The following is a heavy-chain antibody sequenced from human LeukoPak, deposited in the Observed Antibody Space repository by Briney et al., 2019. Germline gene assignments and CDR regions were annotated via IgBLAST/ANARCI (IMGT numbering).Heavy chain of an antibody. V-gene: IGHV3-11*06. J-gene: IGHJ4*02. D-gene: IGHD6-19*01. Sequence: KPGGSLRLSCAASGFTFSDYYMSWIRQAPGKGLEWVSYISSSSSYTNYADSVKGRFTMSRDNAKNSLYLQMNSLRAEDTAVYYCARAGTRRAYYFDYWGQGTLVTVSS. CDR2: ISSSSSYT. CDR3: ARAGTRRAYYFDY. CDR1: GFTFSDYY.